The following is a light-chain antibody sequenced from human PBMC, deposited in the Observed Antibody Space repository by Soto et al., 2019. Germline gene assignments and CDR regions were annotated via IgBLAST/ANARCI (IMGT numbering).Light chain of an antibody. CDR3: QQSYSNPRT. CDR1: QSISNY. V-gene: IGKV1-39*01. CDR2: AAS. J-gene: IGKJ1*01. Sequence: DIQMTQSPSSLSASVGDRVTITCRASQSISNYLNWYQQKPGKAPKLLMYAASSLQSGVPSRFSGSGSGTDFTLNISSLQPEDFATYYCQQSYSNPRTFGQGTKVEIK.